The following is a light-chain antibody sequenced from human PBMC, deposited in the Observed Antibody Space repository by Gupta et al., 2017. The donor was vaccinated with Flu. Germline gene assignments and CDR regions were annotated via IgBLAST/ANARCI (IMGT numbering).Light chain of an antibody. Sequence: PSTLPLAPIERASISCIANQNGNSYLTWYQQRPGQSPRRLIYKGSLRASGVPDRFRGSGSGTDFTLTISRLEAEDFAIYYCQHCRHSPLTFGQGTRLEIK. CDR3: QHCRHSPLT. J-gene: IGKJ5*01. CDR2: KGS. V-gene: IGKV3-11*01. CDR1: QNGNSY.